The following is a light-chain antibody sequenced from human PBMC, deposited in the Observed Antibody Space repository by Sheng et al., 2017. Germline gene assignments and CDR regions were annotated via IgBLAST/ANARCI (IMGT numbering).Light chain of an antibody. J-gene: IGKJ1*01. CDR2: GAS. Sequence: EIVLTQSPATLSLSPGERATLSCRASQSVSSSYLAWYQQKPGQAPRLLIYGASSRATGIPDRFSGSGSGTDFTLTISRLEPEDSAVYYCQQYGSSPQSFGQGTRVDIK. V-gene: IGKV3-20*01. CDR1: QSVSSSY. CDR3: QQYGSSPQS.